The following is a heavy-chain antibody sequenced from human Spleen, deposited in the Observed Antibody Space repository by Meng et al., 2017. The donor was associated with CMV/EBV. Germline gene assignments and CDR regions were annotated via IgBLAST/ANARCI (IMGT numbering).Heavy chain of an antibody. CDR3: ARVGYCSGTSCYTGDYSGRHFDY. D-gene: IGHD2-2*02. J-gene: IGHJ4*02. V-gene: IGHV1-69*05. CDR2: IIPLFGTS. Sequence: YVVSWVRQAHGQGLEWMGGIIPLFGTSNYAQKFQGRVTITTDESTTTVFMELSSLRSEDTAVYYCARVGYCSGTSCYTGDYSGRHFDYWGQGTLVTVSS. CDR1: YV.